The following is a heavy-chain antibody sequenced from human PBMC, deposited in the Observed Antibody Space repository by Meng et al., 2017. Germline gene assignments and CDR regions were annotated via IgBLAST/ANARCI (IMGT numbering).Heavy chain of an antibody. D-gene: IGHD2-2*01. J-gene: IGHJ4*02. Sequence: QGQLVQSGSELRKPGASVKVSCKASGYTLTSYAINWLRQAPGQGLQWMGWIDTKTGNPTYVPGFTGRLVFSLDTSVSTAYLQISGLKADDTAVYYCTRDGYSDCSRTSCFDSWGQGTLVTASS. CDR3: TRDGYSDCSRTSCFDS. CDR1: GYTLTSYA. CDR2: IDTKTGNP. V-gene: IGHV7-4-1*02.